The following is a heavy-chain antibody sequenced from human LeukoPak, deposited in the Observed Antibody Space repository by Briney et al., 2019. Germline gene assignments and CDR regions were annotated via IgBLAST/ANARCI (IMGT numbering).Heavy chain of an antibody. CDR2: IRYDGSNK. CDR1: GFTFSSYG. CDR3: AKSGAVAATTGFDP. V-gene: IGHV3-30*02. J-gene: IGHJ5*02. Sequence: GGSLRLSSAASGFTFSSYGMHWVRQAPGKGLEWVAFIRYDGSNKYYADSVKGRFTISRDNSKNTLYLQMNSLRAEDTAVYYCAKSGAVAATTGFDPWGQGTLVTVSS. D-gene: IGHD1-26*01.